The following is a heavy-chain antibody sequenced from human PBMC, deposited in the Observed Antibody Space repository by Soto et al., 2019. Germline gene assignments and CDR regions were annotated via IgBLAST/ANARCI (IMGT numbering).Heavy chain of an antibody. D-gene: IGHD3-3*01. CDR3: AWGGQNFWTREDAFVM. J-gene: IGHJ3*02. CDR1: GFSFSRYS. V-gene: IGHV3-21*01. Sequence: DVQLVESGGGQVRPGGSLRLSCAASGFSFSRYSMHWVRQAPGKGLEWVSSIHSSSRYIYYAGSMKGRLTISRDNAKNSLFLQMSSLRAEDPAVYYCAWGGQNFWTREDAFVMSGQGTMVTVSS. CDR2: IHSSSRYI.